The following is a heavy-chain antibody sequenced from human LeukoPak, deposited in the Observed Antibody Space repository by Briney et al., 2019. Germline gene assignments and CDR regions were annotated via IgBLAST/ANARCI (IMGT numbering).Heavy chain of an antibody. CDR3: ARGGGIYCSGGSCYFDY. D-gene: IGHD2-15*01. CDR2: INPSGGST. Sequence: GASVKVSCKASGYTFTSYYMHWVRQAPGQGLEWMGIINPSGGSTSYAQKFQGRVTMTRDTSTSTVYMELSSLRSEDTAVYYCARGGGIYCSGGSCYFDYWGQGTLVTVSS. V-gene: IGHV1-46*01. CDR1: GYTFTSYY. J-gene: IGHJ4*02.